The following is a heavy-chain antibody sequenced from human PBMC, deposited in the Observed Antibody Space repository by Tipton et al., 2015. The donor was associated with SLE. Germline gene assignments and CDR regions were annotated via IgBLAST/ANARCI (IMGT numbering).Heavy chain of an antibody. CDR3: ARGDTTAAAGLNY. CDR2: IYYSGST. V-gene: IGHV4-59*04. D-gene: IGHD6-13*01. Sequence: LRLSCAASGFTVSSNYMSWVRQAPGKGLEWVANIYYSGSTYYNPSLKSRVTISMDTPKNQFSLKLSSVTAADTAVYYCARGDTTAAAGLNYWGQGTLVTVSS. J-gene: IGHJ4*02. CDR1: GFTVSSNY.